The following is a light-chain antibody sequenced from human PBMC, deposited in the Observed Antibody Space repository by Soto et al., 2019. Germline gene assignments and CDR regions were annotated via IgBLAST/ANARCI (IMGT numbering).Light chain of an antibody. CDR3: QQYHRSSIT. J-gene: IGKJ5*01. CDR2: DAS. V-gene: IGKV1-5*01. Sequence: DLQMTQSPSTLSASVGARVTITCRASQSLNNGLAWYQQKPGKAPKLLIYDASTLERGVPSRFSGTVSGTEFTLAISSLQPDDGATYYCQQYHRSSITFGQGTRLEIK. CDR1: QSLNNG.